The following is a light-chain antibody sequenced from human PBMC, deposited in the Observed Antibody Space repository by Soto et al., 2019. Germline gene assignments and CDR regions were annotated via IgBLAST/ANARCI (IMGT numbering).Light chain of an antibody. Sequence: EFVLTQSPATLSLSPGERATLYCRASQTVDTYLAWYHHKPGQAPRLLIYGASNRATGIPDRFSGSASGTDFTLTISSLEPEDFAIYYCQQRGKWPGFIVGPGTKVHFK. CDR2: GAS. J-gene: IGKJ3*01. CDR1: QTVDTY. CDR3: QQRGKWPGFI. V-gene: IGKV3-11*01.